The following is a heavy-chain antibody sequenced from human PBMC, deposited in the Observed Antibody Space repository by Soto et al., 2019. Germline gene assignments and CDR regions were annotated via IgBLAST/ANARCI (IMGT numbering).Heavy chain of an antibody. J-gene: IGHJ2*01. V-gene: IGHV1-69*08. Sequence: QDQLVQSGAEVKKPGSSVKVSCKAFGGPFSSHTFSWVRQAPGQGVEWMGRIIPVLGTTTYAQKFQGRVTITTNVSVTRGCMQPKSRRTEYTAVYCCASPDFGSNWYADRLGRGTLVTVSS. CDR3: ASPDFGSNWYADR. CDR2: IIPVLGTT. CDR1: GGPFSSHT. D-gene: IGHD4-17*01.